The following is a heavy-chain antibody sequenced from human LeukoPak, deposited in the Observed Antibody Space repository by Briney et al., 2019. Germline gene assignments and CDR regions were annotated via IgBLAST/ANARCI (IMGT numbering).Heavy chain of an antibody. J-gene: IGHJ3*02. Sequence: PSETLSLTCTVSGGSISSYYWSWIRQPAGKGLEWIGRIYTSGSTNYNPSLKSRVTMSVDTSKNQFSLKLSSATAADTAVYYCARDRVYDYVWGSYRYPPFDAFDIWGQGTMVTVSS. CDR2: IYTSGST. CDR3: ARDRVYDYVWGSYRYPPFDAFDI. V-gene: IGHV4-4*07. CDR1: GGSISSYY. D-gene: IGHD3-16*02.